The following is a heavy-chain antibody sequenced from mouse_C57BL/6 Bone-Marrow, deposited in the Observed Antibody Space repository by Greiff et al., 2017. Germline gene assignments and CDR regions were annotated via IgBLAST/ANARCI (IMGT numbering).Heavy chain of an antibody. CDR1: GFSLTSYG. D-gene: IGHD1-1*01. J-gene: IGHJ4*01. Sequence: VKLQESGPGLVAPSQSLSITCTVSGFSLTSYGVSWVRQPPGKGLAWLGVIWGDGSTNYHSALISRLSISKDNSQSQVFLTLNSLQTDDTATYYCAKPFITTPMDYWGQGTSVTVSS. CDR2: IWGDGST. CDR3: AKPFITTPMDY. V-gene: IGHV2-3*01.